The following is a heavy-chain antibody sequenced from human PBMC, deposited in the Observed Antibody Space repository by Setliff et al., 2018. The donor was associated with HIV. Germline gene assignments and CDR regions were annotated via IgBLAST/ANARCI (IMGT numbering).Heavy chain of an antibody. CDR2: IYPGDSET. J-gene: IGHJ3*02. Sequence: GESLKISCKGSGYTFDIYWISWVRQVPGKGLEWMGIIYPGDSETRYSPSVQGQVIISVDKSTTTAYLQLNSLRASDTAMYYCARGRQWLVHDAFDIWGQGTMVTVS. V-gene: IGHV5-51*01. D-gene: IGHD6-19*01. CDR1: GYTFDIYW. CDR3: ARGRQWLVHDAFDI.